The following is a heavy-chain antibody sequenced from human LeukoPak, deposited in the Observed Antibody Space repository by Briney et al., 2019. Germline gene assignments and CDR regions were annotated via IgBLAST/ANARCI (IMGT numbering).Heavy chain of an antibody. CDR3: ARETLGGRGYYYYGMDV. CDR2: IIPIFGTA. J-gene: IGHJ6*02. D-gene: IGHD4-23*01. V-gene: IGHV1-69*13. Sequence: ASVKVSCKASGGTFSIYAINWVRQAPGQGLEWMGGIIPIFGTANYAQRFQGRVTITADESTSTAYMELSSLRSEDTAVYYCARETLGGRGYYYYGMDVWGQGTTVTVSS. CDR1: GGTFSIYA.